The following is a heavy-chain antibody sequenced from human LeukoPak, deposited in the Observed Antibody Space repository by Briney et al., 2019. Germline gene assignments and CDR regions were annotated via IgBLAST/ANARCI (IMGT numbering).Heavy chain of an antibody. Sequence: GGSLRLSCAASGFTFDDYAMHWVRQAPGKGLEWVSGISWSSGSIGYADSVKGRFTISRDNAKNSLYLQMNSLRAEDTALYYCAKDMGFVVVPAALDYWGQGTLVTVSS. V-gene: IGHV3-9*01. CDR2: ISWSSGSI. CDR3: AKDMGFVVVPAALDY. CDR1: GFTFDDYA. J-gene: IGHJ4*02. D-gene: IGHD2-2*01.